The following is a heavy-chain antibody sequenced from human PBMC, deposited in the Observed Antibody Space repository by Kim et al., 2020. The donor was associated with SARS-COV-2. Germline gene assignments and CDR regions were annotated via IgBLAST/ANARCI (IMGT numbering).Heavy chain of an antibody. CDR1: GYTFTSYA. CDR2: INTNTGNP. D-gene: IGHD3-10*01. V-gene: IGHV7-4-1*02. Sequence: ASVKVSCKASGYTFTSYAMNWVRQAPGQGLEWMGWINTNTGNPTYAQGFTGRFVFSLDTSVSTAYLQISSLKAEDTAVYYCARVIVPGFGESDGMDVWGQGTTVTVSS. CDR3: ARVIVPGFGESDGMDV. J-gene: IGHJ6*02.